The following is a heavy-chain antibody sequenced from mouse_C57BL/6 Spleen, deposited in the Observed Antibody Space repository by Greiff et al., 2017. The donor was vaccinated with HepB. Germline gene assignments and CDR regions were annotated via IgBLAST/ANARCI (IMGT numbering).Heavy chain of an antibody. D-gene: IGHD1-1*01. J-gene: IGHJ4*01. CDR2: IYPGSGST. CDR3: AREDYGSSYPMDY. CDR1: GYTFTSYW. Sequence: VQLQQPGAELVKPGASVKMSCKASGYTFTSYWITWVKQRPGQGLEWIGDIYPGSGSTNYNEKFKSKATLTVDTSSSTAYMQLSSLTSEDSAVYYCAREDYGSSYPMDYWGQGTSVTDSS. V-gene: IGHV1-55*01.